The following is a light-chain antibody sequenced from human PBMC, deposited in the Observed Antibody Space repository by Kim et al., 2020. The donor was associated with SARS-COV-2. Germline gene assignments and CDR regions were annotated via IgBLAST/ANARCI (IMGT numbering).Light chain of an antibody. CDR2: AAS. CDR1: QGISSY. J-gene: IGKJ5*01. V-gene: IGKV1-9*01. CDR3: QHLNSYPIT. Sequence: ASVGDRVPIPCRASQGISSYLAWYQQKPGKAPKLLIYAASTLQSGVPSRFSGSGSGTDFTLTISSLQPEDFATYYCQHLNSYPITFGQGTRLEIK.